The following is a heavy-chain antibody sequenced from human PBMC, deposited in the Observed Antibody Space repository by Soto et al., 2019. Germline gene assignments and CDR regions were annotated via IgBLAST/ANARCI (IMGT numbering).Heavy chain of an antibody. CDR3: ARDGYDGSGSPYPAY. J-gene: IGHJ4*02. D-gene: IGHD3-10*01. CDR2: IYYLGST. CDR1: GGSMSEYF. Sequence: PSDTLSLTCSVSGGSMSEYFWSWIRQSPGKGLEWIGYIYYLGSTDYNPSLKSRVTISVDTSKRQFSLRLTSVTAADTAVYYCARDGYDGSGSPYPAYWGPGTQVTVS. V-gene: IGHV4-59*01.